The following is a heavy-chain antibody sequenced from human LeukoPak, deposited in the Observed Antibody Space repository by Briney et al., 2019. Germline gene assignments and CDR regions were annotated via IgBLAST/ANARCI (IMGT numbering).Heavy chain of an antibody. D-gene: IGHD7-27*01. CDR3: ARDIHWAFDY. V-gene: IGHV3-48*02. J-gene: IGHJ4*02. CDR2: ISSSTSRI. CDR1: GFTFNSYS. Sequence: GGSLRLSCGASGFTFNSYSMNWVRQAPGKGVEWVSYISSSTSRIYYADSVKGRFTISRDSARRSLFLQMNSLRDEDTAVYYCARDIHWAFDYWGQGTLVTVSS.